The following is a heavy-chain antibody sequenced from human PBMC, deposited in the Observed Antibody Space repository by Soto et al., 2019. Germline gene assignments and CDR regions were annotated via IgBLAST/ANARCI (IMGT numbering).Heavy chain of an antibody. CDR2: IYSGGST. D-gene: IGHD3-3*01. V-gene: IGHV3-53*01. CDR1: GFTVSSNY. Sequence: EGSLRLSCAASGFTVSSNYMSWVRQAPGKGLEWVSVIYSGGSTYYADSVKGRFTISRDNSKNTLYLQMNSLRAEDTAVYYCARAGYDFWSGSPYYGMDVWGQGTTVTVSS. J-gene: IGHJ6*02. CDR3: ARAGYDFWSGSPYYGMDV.